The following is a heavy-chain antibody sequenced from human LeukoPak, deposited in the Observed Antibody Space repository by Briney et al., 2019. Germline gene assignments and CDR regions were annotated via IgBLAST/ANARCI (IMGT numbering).Heavy chain of an antibody. CDR3: SSQPAALNLDC. J-gene: IGHJ4*02. D-gene: IGHD6-13*01. CDR2: IKPDGSGK. CDR1: GFAFSSYW. Sequence: GGSLRLSCAASGFAFSSYWMTWVRQAPGKGLEGVANIKPDGSGKNYVDSVKGRFTISRDNAKNSLYLQMRGLRVEDTAVYYCSSQPAALNLDCSAQGDLATVSS. V-gene: IGHV3-7*01.